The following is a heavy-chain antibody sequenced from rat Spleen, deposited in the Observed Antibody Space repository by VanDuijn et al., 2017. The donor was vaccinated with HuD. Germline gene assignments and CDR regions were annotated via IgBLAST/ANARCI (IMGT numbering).Heavy chain of an antibody. V-gene: IGHV5-25*01. CDR1: GFTFSDYY. D-gene: IGHD1-12*03. CDR2: ISTGGDNT. J-gene: IGHJ4*01. Sequence: EVQLVESGGGLVQPGRSLKLSCAASGFTFSDYYMAWVRQAPTKGLEWVAYISTGGDNTYYRDSVKGRFTISRDNAKSTLYLQMESLRSEDTASYCCTRHHYDGYYHGPVLGVMDAWGQGASVTVSS. CDR3: TRHHYDGYYHGPVLGVMDA.